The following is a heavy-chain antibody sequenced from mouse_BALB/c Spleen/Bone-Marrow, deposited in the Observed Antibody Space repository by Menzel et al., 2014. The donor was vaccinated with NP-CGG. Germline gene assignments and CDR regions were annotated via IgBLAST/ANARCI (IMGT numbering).Heavy chain of an antibody. Sequence: VKLMESGPGLVAPSQSLSITCTASGFSLTSYGVHWVRQPPGKGLEWLGVIWAGGSTNYNSALMSRLSISKDNSKSQVFLKMNSLQTDDTAMYYCARDWLRRAMDYWGQGTSVTVSS. J-gene: IGHJ4*01. CDR1: GFSLTSYG. CDR3: ARDWLRRAMDY. V-gene: IGHV2-9*02. D-gene: IGHD2-2*01. CDR2: IWAGGST.